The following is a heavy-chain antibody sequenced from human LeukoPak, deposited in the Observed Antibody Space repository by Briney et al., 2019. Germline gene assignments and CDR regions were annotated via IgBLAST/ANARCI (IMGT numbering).Heavy chain of an antibody. D-gene: IGHD3-22*01. Sequence: ASVKVSCKASGYTFASYDINWVRQATGQGHEWMGWMNPNSGNTGYAQKFQGRVTITMNTSISTAYMELSSLTSEDTAVYYCARGPYTHYDSSGDYYNWFDPWGQGTLVTVSS. CDR1: GYTFASYD. J-gene: IGHJ5*02. CDR2: MNPNSGNT. CDR3: ARGPYTHYDSSGDYYNWFDP. V-gene: IGHV1-8*03.